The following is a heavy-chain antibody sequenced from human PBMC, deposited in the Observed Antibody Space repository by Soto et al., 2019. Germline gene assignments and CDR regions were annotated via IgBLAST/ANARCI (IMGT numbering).Heavy chain of an antibody. CDR1: GYTFTSYG. CDR2: ISSYNGNT. D-gene: IGHD2-2*01. J-gene: IGHJ5*02. CDR3: ARGPRYCSSTSCFSGVTWFDP. V-gene: IGHV1-18*04. Sequence: VASVKVSCKVSGYTFTSYGISWVRQAPGQGLEWMGWISSYNGNTNYAQKVQGRVTMTTDKSTSTTYMELRSLRSDDTAVYYCARGPRYCSSTSCFSGVTWFDPWGQGTLVTVSS.